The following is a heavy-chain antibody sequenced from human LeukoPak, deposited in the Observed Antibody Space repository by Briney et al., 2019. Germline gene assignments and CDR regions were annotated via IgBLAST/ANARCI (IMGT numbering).Heavy chain of an antibody. CDR2: IYSDNT. CDR1: GFTVSSNS. D-gene: IGHD3-3*01. V-gene: IGHV3-53*01. CDR3: AKDPTSSGYEAGFDY. Sequence: PGGSLRLSCTVSGFTVSSNSMSWVRQAPGKGLEWVSFIYSDNTHYSDSVKGRFTISRDNSKNTLYLLMNSLRAEDTAVYYCAKDPTSSGYEAGFDYWGQGTLVTVSS. J-gene: IGHJ4*02.